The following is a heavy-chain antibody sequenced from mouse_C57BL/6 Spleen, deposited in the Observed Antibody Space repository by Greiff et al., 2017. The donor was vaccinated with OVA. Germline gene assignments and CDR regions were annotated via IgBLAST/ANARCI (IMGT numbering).Heavy chain of an antibody. D-gene: IGHD1-1*01. J-gene: IGHJ3*01. CDR2: LWGDGST. CDR3: AKEGNYYGSDAAWFAY. V-gene: IGHV2-3*01. Sequence: QVQLKESGPGLVAPSQSLSITCTVSGFSLTSYGVSWVRQPPGKGLEWLGVLWGDGSTNYHSALISRLSISKDNSKSQAFLKLNSLQTDDTATYYCAKEGNYYGSDAAWFAYWGQGTLVTVSA. CDR1: GFSLTSYG.